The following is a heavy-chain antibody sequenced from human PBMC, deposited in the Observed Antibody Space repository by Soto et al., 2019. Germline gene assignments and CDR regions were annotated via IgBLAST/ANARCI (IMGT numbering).Heavy chain of an antibody. CDR3: AHRPMVRGAAYFDY. D-gene: IGHD3-10*01. CDR1: GFSLSTSGVG. Sequence: SGPTLVNPTQTLTLTCTFSGFSLSTSGVGVGWVRQPPGKALEWLALIYWNDDKRYSPSLKGRLTITKDTSKNQVVLTMTNMAPEDTAPYYCAHRPMVRGAAYFDYWGQGALVTVSS. J-gene: IGHJ4*02. V-gene: IGHV2-5*01. CDR2: IYWNDDK.